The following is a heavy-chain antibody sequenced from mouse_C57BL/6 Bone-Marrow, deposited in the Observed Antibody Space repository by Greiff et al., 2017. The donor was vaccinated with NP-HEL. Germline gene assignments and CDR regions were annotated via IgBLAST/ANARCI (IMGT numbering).Heavy chain of an antibody. CDR3: ARKAYYGRSYEFAY. CDR1: GYTFTTYW. J-gene: IGHJ3*01. Sequence: QVQLQQPGAELVKPGASVKLSCKASGYTFTTYWMQWVKQRPGQGLEWIGEIDPSDSYTTYNQKFKGKATLTVDTSSSTAYMQRSSLTSEDSAVYYCARKAYYGRSYEFAYWGQGTLVTVSA. D-gene: IGHD1-1*01. V-gene: IGHV1-50*01. CDR2: IDPSDSYT.